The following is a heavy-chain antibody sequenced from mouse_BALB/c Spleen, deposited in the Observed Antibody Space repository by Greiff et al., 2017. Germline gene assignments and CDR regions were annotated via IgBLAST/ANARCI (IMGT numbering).Heavy chain of an antibody. CDR3: ASRKSGAEGVGY. V-gene: IGHV1-15*01. Sequence: QVQLQQSGAELVRPGASVTLSCKASGYTFTDYEMHWVKQTPVHGLEWIGAIDPETGGTAYNQKFKGKATLTADKSSSTAYMELRSLTSEDSAVYYCASRKSGAEGVGYWGQGTTVTVAA. CDR1: GYTFTDYE. CDR2: IDPETGGT. J-gene: IGHJ2*01. D-gene: IGHD4-1*01.